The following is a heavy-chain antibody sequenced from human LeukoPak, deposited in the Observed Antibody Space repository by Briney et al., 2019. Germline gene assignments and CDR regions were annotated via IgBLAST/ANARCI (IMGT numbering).Heavy chain of an antibody. V-gene: IGHV4-39*01. CDR3: ARHPSPWYYDSSGYGVAFDI. D-gene: IGHD3-22*01. CDR2: IYYSGST. J-gene: IGHJ3*02. Sequence: PSETLSLTCTVSGGSISSSCYYWGWIRQPPGKGLESIGRIYYSGSTNYNPSLKSRVTISVDTSKNQFSLKLSSVTAADAAVYYCARHPSPWYYDSSGYGVAFDIWGQGTMVTVSS. CDR1: GGSISSSCYY.